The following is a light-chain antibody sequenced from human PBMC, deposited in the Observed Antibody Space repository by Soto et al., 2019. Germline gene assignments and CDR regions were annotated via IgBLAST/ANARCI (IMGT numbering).Light chain of an antibody. CDR2: EVS. CDR1: SSDVGGYNY. CDR3: SSYTSSSSWV. J-gene: IGLJ3*02. Sequence: QSVLTQPPSASGSPGQSVTISCTGNSSDVGGYNYVSWYQQHPGKAPKLMIYEVSNRPSGVSNRFSGSKSGNTASLTISGLQSEDEADYYCSSYTSSSSWVFGGGTQLTVL. V-gene: IGLV2-14*01.